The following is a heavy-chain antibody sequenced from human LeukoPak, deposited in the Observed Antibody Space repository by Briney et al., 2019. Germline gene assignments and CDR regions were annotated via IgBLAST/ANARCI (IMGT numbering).Heavy chain of an antibody. CDR1: GFTFSSYA. Sequence: GGSLRLSCAASGFTFSSYAMSWVRQAPGKGLEWVSAISGSGGSTYYADSVKGRFTISRDNSKNTLYPQMNSLRAEDTAVYYCAKDYCSSTSCYYYYYYGMDVWGKGTTVTVSS. CDR2: ISGSGGST. CDR3: AKDYCSSTSCYYYYYYGMDV. D-gene: IGHD2-2*01. V-gene: IGHV3-23*01. J-gene: IGHJ6*04.